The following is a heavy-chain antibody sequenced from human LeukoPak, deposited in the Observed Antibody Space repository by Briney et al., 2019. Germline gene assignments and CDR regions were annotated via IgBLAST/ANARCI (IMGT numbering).Heavy chain of an antibody. Sequence: ASVKVSYKASGYIFTTHGISWLRRAPGQGLEWMGWINPFNGDTKYPQKFQGRVTMTTDTSTSTAYMEIRSLRFDDTAVYYCTREDCNAGTCYFSVDXGXXXLVTVSS. D-gene: IGHD2-15*01. CDR2: INPFNGDT. CDR3: TREDCNAGTCYFSVD. V-gene: IGHV1-18*01. J-gene: IGHJ4*01. CDR1: GYIFTTHG.